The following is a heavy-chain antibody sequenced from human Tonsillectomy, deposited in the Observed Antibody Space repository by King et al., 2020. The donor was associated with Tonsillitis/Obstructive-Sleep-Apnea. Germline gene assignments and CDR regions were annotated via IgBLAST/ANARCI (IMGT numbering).Heavy chain of an antibody. CDR1: GYIFTSYS. V-gene: IGHV1-46*01. Sequence: QVQLVQSGAEVKQPGASVKVPCKASGYIFTSYSIHWVRQAPGQGLEWMGIINPSGGTTGYAQKFQGRVIMARDTSTSTVYMELSSLRSEDTAVYYCASEIAVRNAFDMWGQGTLVTVSS. D-gene: IGHD6-19*01. J-gene: IGHJ3*02. CDR3: ASEIAVRNAFDM. CDR2: INPSGGTT.